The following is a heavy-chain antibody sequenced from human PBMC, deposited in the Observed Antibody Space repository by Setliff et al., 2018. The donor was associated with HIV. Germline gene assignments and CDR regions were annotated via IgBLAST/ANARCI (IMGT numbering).Heavy chain of an antibody. CDR2: IYPGDSDT. CDR1: GYRFTSYW. J-gene: IGHJ4*02. CDR3: ARLSVVTATRIYYLDY. D-gene: IGHD2-21*02. Sequence: PGESLKISCKASGYRFTSYWIAWVRQMPGKGLEWMGIIYPGDSDTRYSPSFQGQVTISVDKSLDSAYLQWNTLKASDTAMYYCARLSVVTATRIYYLDYWGQGTLVTVSS. V-gene: IGHV5-51*01.